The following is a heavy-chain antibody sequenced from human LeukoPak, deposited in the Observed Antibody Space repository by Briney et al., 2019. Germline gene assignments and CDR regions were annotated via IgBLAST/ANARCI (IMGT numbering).Heavy chain of an antibody. Sequence: PGGSLRLSRAASGFTFSSYGLSWVRQAPGKGLDWVSVISGSADITYYADSVKGRFTISRDDSKNTLYLQMNSLRAEDTAVYYCAKELYGSGSSSFDRWGQGTLVTVSS. CDR3: AKELYGSGSSSFDR. D-gene: IGHD3-10*01. CDR1: GFTFSSYG. J-gene: IGHJ4*02. V-gene: IGHV3-23*01. CDR2: ISGSADIT.